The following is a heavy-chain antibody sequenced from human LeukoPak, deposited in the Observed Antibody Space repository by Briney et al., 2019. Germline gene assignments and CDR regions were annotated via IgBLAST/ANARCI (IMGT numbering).Heavy chain of an antibody. V-gene: IGHV1-18*01. CDR1: GYTFTSYG. CDR3: ARSLVVTAIGDY. J-gene: IGHJ4*02. CDR2: VSTYNGNT. Sequence: GASVKVSCKASGYTFTSYGISWVRQAPGQGLEWMGWVSTYNGNTNYAQKLQGRVTMSTDTSTSTAYMELRSLRSDDTAVYYCARSLVVTAIGDYWGQGTLVTVSS. D-gene: IGHD2-21*02.